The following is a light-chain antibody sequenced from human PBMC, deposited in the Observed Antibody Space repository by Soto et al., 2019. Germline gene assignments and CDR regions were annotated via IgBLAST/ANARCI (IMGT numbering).Light chain of an antibody. CDR1: SSDVGGYKY. CDR2: DVS. V-gene: IGLV2-14*01. J-gene: IGLJ2*01. CDR3: SSYTSGSTLV. Sequence: QSALTQPASVSGSPGQSITISCTGTSSDVGGYKYVSWYQQHPGKAPKLIIYDVSFRPSGVSNRFSGSKSGNTASLTISGLQAEDDAEYHCSSYTSGSTLVFGEGTKVTVL.